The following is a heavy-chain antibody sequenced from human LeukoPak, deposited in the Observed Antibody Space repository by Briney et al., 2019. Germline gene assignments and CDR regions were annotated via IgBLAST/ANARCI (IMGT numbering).Heavy chain of an antibody. CDR1: GNTFSCYE. J-gene: IGHJ4*02. CDR2: MNPNSGNT. CDR3: ARGNYFGSGSFDN. Sequence: GASVKVSCKASGNTFSCYEINWVRQATGQGLEWLGWMNPNSGNTGYAQKFQGRVTMTRNTSISTAYMELSSLRSEDTAVYYCARGNYFGSGSFDNWGKGTLVTVSS. D-gene: IGHD3-10*01. V-gene: IGHV1-8*01.